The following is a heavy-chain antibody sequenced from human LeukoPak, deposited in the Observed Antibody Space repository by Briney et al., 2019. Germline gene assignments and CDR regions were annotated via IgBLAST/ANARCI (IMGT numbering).Heavy chain of an antibody. D-gene: IGHD1-20*01. CDR2: IKEDGSEK. J-gene: IGHJ4*02. V-gene: IGHV3-7*01. CDR1: GFTFSSYL. Sequence: SGGSLRLSCAASGFTFSSYLMSWVRQAPGKGLEWVANIKEDGSEKYYVDSVKGRFSISRDNAKNSLYLQMNSLGAEDTAVYYCARDPEDNWNDNDCWGQGTLVTVSS. CDR3: ARDPEDNWNDNDC.